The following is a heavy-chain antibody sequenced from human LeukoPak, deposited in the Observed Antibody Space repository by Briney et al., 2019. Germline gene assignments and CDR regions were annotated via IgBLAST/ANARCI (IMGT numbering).Heavy chain of an antibody. V-gene: IGHV3-21*06. D-gene: IGHD6-25*01. CDR3: ARDGSGFYLYNYMDV. CDR1: GFTFTDYS. J-gene: IGHJ6*03. CDR2: ISTVSTYT. Sequence: GGSLRLSCAPSGFTFTDYSMNWVRQAAGKGLEWVASISTVSTYTFYADSVKGRFSISRDNVRNLLYLQMSSLGAEDTAVYYCARDGSGFYLYNYMDVWGKGTTVTVSS.